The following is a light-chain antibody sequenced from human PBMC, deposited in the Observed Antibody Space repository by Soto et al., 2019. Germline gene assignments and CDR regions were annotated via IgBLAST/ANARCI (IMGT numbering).Light chain of an antibody. CDR1: QSISTY. V-gene: IGKV1-39*01. CDR3: QQSYSTPLFT. J-gene: IGKJ2*01. CDR2: AAS. Sequence: DIQMTQSPSSLSASVGDRVTITCRASQSISTYVNWYQQKAGKAPQVLISAASRLQSGVPPRFSGSGSGTDFTLTISGLQPEDFGTYYCQQSYSTPLFTFGRGTKVEIK.